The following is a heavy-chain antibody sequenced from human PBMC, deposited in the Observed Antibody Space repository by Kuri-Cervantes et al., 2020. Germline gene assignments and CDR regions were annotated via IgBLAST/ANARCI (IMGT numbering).Heavy chain of an antibody. Sequence: GSLRLSCTVSGGSISSYYWSWIRQPPGKGPEWSGYIYYSGSTYYNPSLKSRVTISVDTSKNQFSLKLSSVTAADTAVYYCARMVRGVTSFDPWGQGTLVTVSS. CDR1: GGSISSYY. V-gene: IGHV4-59*08. CDR2: IYYSGST. CDR3: ARMVRGVTSFDP. D-gene: IGHD3-10*01. J-gene: IGHJ5*02.